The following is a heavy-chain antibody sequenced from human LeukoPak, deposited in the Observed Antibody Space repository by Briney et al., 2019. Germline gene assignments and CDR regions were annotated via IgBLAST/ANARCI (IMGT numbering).Heavy chain of an antibody. D-gene: IGHD3-10*01. CDR2: IKTDGSEK. CDR1: GFIFSNYW. Sequence: GGSLRLSCTASGFIFSNYWMSWIRQAPGEGLEWVANIKTDGSEKHYVDSVKGRFTISRDNSKNSLYLQMNSLRAEDTALYYCARETNYYGSGSYLDYWGQGTLVTVSS. V-gene: IGHV3-7*03. J-gene: IGHJ4*02. CDR3: ARETNYYGSGSYLDY.